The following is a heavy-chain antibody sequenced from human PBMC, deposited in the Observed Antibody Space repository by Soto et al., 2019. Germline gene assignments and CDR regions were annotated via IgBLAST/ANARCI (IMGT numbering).Heavy chain of an antibody. CDR2: IYHSGNT. V-gene: IGHV4-59*08. CDR1: GASISTYY. J-gene: IGHJ5*02. CDR3: ARPRGYSYGYAFDP. Sequence: SETLSLTCTVSGASISTYYWSWIRQPPGKGLEWIGYIYHSGNTNYNPSLKSRVTFSLDTSKNQFSLKLSSVTAADTAVYYCARPRGYSYGYAFDPWGQGTLVTVSS. D-gene: IGHD5-18*01.